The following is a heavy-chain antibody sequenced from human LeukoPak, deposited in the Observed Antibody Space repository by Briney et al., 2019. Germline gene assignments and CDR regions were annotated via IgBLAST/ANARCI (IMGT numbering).Heavy chain of an antibody. CDR2: INQDGTGK. CDR3: ARSLWPEGY. Sequence: PGGSLRLSCAASGFTFSDFYISWVRESPGKGLEWVASINQDGTGKYYVASVKGRFTISRDNAKKSVWLQMTSLRADDTAVYYCARSLWPEGYWGQGTLVTASS. V-gene: IGHV3-7*01. CDR1: GFTFSDFY. D-gene: IGHD3-16*01. J-gene: IGHJ4*02.